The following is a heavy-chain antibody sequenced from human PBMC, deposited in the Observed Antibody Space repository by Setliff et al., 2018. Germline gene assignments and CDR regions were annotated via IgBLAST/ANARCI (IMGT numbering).Heavy chain of an antibody. J-gene: IGHJ4*02. CDR3: ARGRGYSNTWYALPYFDC. V-gene: IGHV4-39*01. CDR2: IYYSGST. CDR1: GGSISSGNYY. D-gene: IGHD6-13*01. Sequence: SETLSLTCRVSGGSISSGNYYWGLIRQPPGKGLEWVATIYYSGSTYSNPSLKSRLIISVDAPDNQFSLSLSSVTAADTAVFYCARGRGYSNTWYALPYFDCWGQGTLVTVSS.